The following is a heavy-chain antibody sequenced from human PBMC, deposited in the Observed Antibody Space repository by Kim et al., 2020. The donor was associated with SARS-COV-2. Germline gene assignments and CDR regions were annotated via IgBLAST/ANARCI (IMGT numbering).Heavy chain of an antibody. CDR1: GFTFSSCA. D-gene: IGHD1-26*01. V-gene: IGHV3-23*01. CDR3: AIEFTITMCEILLSTFD. CDR2: ISGSGGST. J-gene: IGHJ4*01. Sequence: GGSLRLSCAASGFTFSSCALRLARQAQRTGLDWALAISGSGGSTYYADKVKGTFTISKANSKKTMYLQIISISADELVVYYCAIEFTITMCEILLSTFD.